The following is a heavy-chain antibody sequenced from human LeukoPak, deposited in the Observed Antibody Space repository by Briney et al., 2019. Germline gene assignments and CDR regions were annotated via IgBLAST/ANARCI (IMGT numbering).Heavy chain of an antibody. V-gene: IGHV3-30*02. J-gene: IGHJ3*02. CDR2: IRYDGSNK. CDR3: AKDLKLAFDI. CDR1: GFTFSSYA. Sequence: GGSLRLSCAASGFTFSSYAMSWVRQAPGKGLEWVAFIRYDGSNKYYADSVKGRFTISRDNSKNTLYLQMNSLRAEDTAVYYCAKDLKLAFDIWGQGTMVTVSS.